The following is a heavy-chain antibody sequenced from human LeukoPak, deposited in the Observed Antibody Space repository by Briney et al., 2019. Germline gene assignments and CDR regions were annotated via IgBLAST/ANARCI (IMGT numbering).Heavy chain of an antibody. CDR3: AKASNYGRMDV. V-gene: IGHV3-30*18. D-gene: IGHD4-11*01. Sequence: GGSLRLSCAASGFTFSRYGMHWVRQAPGKGLEWVAVISYDGSNKYYADSVKGRFTISRDNSKNTLYLQMNSLRAEDTAVYYCAKASNYGRMDVWGQGTTVTVSS. CDR2: ISYDGSNK. CDR1: GFTFSRYG. J-gene: IGHJ6*02.